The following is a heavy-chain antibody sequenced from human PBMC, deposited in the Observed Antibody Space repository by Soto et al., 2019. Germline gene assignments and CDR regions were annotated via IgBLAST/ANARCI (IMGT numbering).Heavy chain of an antibody. CDR1: GFTFSSYG. J-gene: IGHJ6*02. D-gene: IGHD2-15*01. Sequence: GGSLRLSCAAFGFTFSSYGMHWVRQAPGKGLEWVAVISSDGSNNYYADSVKGRFTISRDNSKNTLYLQMNSLRPEDTAVYYCARDRGYDAHDYYYNAMDVWGQGTMVTVSS. V-gene: IGHV3-30*03. CDR3: ARDRGYDAHDYYYNAMDV. CDR2: ISSDGSNN.